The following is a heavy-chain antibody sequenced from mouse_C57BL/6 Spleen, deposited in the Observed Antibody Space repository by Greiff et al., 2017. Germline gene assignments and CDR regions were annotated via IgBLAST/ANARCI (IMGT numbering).Heavy chain of an antibody. CDR1: GYTFTSYG. V-gene: IGHV1-81*01. D-gene: IGHD1-1*01. Sequence: VQLQQSGAELARPGASVKLSCKASGYTFTSYGISWVKQRTGQGLEWIGEIYPRSGNTYYNEKFKGKDTLAADKASSTAYMELRSLTSEGSAVYVCARSTTVHYAMDYWGQGTSVTVSS. J-gene: IGHJ4*01. CDR3: ARSTTVHYAMDY. CDR2: IYPRSGNT.